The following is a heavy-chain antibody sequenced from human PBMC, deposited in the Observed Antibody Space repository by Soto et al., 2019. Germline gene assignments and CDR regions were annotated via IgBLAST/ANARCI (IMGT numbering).Heavy chain of an antibody. V-gene: IGHV1-3*01. Sequence: QVQLVQSGAEVKKPGASVKVSCKASGYTFTSYAMHWVRQAPGQRLEWMGWINAGNGNTKYSQKFQGRVTITRDTSASTAYMELSSLRSEDTAVYYSAREYYGSGSYLYWGQGTLVTVSS. CDR1: GYTFTSYA. CDR2: INAGNGNT. J-gene: IGHJ4*02. CDR3: AREYYGSGSYLY. D-gene: IGHD3-10*01.